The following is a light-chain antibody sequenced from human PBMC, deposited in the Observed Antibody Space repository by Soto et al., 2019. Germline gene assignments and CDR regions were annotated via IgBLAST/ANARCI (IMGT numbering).Light chain of an antibody. CDR1: SSNIGAGYD. J-gene: IGLJ3*02. V-gene: IGLV1-40*01. CDR3: QSYDSSLRGWV. Sequence: QSVLTQPPSVSGAPGQRVTISCTGSSSNIGAGYDVHWYQQLPGTAPKLLIYGNSNRPSGVPDRFSGSKSGTSASLAITGLQAEDEADYSCQSYDSSLRGWVFGGGTKLTV. CDR2: GNS.